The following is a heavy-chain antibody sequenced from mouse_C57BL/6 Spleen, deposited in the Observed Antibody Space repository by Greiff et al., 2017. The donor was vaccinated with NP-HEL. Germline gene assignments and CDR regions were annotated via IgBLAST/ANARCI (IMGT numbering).Heavy chain of an antibody. CDR2: INPSTGGT. CDR1: GYSFTGYY. J-gene: IGHJ2*01. Sequence: VHVKQSGPELVKPGASVKISCKASGYSFTGYYMNWVKQSPEKSLEWIGEINPSTGGTTYNQKFKAKATLTVDKSSSTAYMQLKSLTSEDSAVFYCASRITTVVGDYWGQGTTLIVSS. D-gene: IGHD1-1*01. CDR3: ASRITTVVGDY. V-gene: IGHV1-42*01.